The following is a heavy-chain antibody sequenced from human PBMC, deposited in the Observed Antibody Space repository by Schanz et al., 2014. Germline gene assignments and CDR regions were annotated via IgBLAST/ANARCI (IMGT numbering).Heavy chain of an antibody. Sequence: EVQLVESGGGLIQPGGSLRLSCAASGFNFGSHGMHWVRQAPGKGLEWVSYISGSSRTIYYADSMKGRFTVSRDNAENALYLQMNSLRAEDTGLYFCARGGSGSHYRLDYWGQGTLVTVSS. CDR2: ISGSSRTI. J-gene: IGHJ4*02. D-gene: IGHD1-26*01. V-gene: IGHV3-48*01. CDR1: GFNFGSHG. CDR3: ARGGSGSHYRLDY.